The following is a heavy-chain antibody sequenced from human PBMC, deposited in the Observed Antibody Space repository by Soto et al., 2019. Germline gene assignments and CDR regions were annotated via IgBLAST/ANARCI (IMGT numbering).Heavy chain of an antibody. CDR3: ARDPSNTSGYRIWLDT. V-gene: IGHV1-18*04. CDR2: ISTYNGDT. J-gene: IGHJ5*02. D-gene: IGHD5-12*01. Sequence: QVQLVQSGNEVKKPGASVMVSCKASGYTFSKYGITWVRQAPGQGLEWLGWISTYNGDTNFAQKFQGRITMTRDTSTSIAYMDLRSLTSDDTAVDYCARDPSNTSGYRIWLDTWGQGTLVTVSS. CDR1: GYTFSKYG.